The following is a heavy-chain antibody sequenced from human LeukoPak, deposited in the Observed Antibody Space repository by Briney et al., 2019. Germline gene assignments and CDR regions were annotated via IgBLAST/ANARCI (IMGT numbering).Heavy chain of an antibody. CDR1: GFTFSSYS. CDR2: ISSSSSTI. V-gene: IGHV3-48*01. D-gene: IGHD3-22*01. CDR3: ARDYYYDSSGYYHGIFDY. J-gene: IGHJ4*02. Sequence: QPGGSLRLSCAASGFTFSSYSMNWVRQSPGKGLEWVSYISSSSSTIYYADSVKGRFTTSRDNAKNSLYLQMNSLRAEDTAVYYCARDYYYDSSGYYHGIFDYWGQGTLVTVSS.